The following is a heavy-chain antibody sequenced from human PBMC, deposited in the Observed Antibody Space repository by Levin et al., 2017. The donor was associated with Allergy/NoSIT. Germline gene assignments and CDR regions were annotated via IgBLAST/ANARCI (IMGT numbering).Heavy chain of an antibody. CDR3: ARWGCSSASCPWDFDA. D-gene: IGHD2-2*01. CDR1: GYSFTGHW. V-gene: IGHV5-51*01. Sequence: GESLKISCKTSGYSFTGHWIGWVRQMPGKGLECLGIIFPRDSETRYSPSFEGQVSISVDKSSSTVFLQWESLKTSDTATYYCARWGCSSASCPWDFDAWGQGTLVTVS. J-gene: IGHJ5*02. CDR2: IFPRDSET.